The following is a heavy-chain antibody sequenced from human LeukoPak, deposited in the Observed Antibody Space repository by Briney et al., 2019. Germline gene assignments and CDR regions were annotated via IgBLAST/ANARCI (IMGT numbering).Heavy chain of an antibody. V-gene: IGHV4-4*07. Sequence: MSSETLSLTCTVSVGSISSYYWSWLRQPAGKGLEWLGRIYTNGSTNYNPSLKSRFPMSVETSKNQCSLKLSSVTAADTAGYYCARYRGSRVGATGWFDPWGQGTLVTVSS. D-gene: IGHD1-26*01. CDR3: ARYRGSRVGATGWFDP. CDR1: VGSISSYY. J-gene: IGHJ5*02. CDR2: IYTNGST.